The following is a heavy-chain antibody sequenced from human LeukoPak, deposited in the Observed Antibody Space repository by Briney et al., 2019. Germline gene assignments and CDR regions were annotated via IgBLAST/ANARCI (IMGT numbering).Heavy chain of an antibody. J-gene: IGHJ6*02. CDR1: GFTFSSYA. CDR3: ANGPVATDSTYYGMDV. CDR2: ISGSGGST. Sequence: PGGSLRLSCAASGFTFSSYAMSWVHQAPGKGLEWVSAISGSGGSTYYADSVKGRFTISRDNSKNTLYLQMNSLRAEDTAVYYCANGPVATDSTYYGMDVWGQGTTVTVSS. D-gene: IGHD5-12*01. V-gene: IGHV3-23*01.